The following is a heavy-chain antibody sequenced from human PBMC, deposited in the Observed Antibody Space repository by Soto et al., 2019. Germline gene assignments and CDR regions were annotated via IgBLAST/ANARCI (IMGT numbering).Heavy chain of an antibody. J-gene: IGHJ4*02. CDR2: IKEDGSEI. V-gene: IGHV3-7*01. D-gene: IGHD3-16*01. CDR1: EFNVMSYW. CDR3: ARDIGFDYVN. Sequence: GGSLRLTCAVSEFNVMSYWMSWVRQAPGKGLEWVASIKEDGSEIYYLQSVRGRFTISRDSAGNALHLAMNYLSAEDTGVYFCARDIGFDYVNWGQGTLVTVSS.